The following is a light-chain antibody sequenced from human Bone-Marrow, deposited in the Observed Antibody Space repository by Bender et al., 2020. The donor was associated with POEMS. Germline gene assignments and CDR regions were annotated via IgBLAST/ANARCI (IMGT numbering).Light chain of an antibody. CDR3: SAYGGTYWV. Sequence: QSALTQPPSVSGSPGQSVSISCAGTNRDIGTYNYVSWLQQHPGKAPKLIISDVFRRPSEVPDRFSGSKSGTMASLTISGLQPEDEADYYCSAYGGTYWVFGGGTKVTVL. V-gene: IGLV2-11*01. CDR2: DVF. J-gene: IGLJ3*02. CDR1: NRDIGTYNY.